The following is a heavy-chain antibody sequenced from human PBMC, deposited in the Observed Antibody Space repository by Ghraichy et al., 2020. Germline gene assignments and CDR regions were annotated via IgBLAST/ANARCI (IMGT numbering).Heavy chain of an antibody. Sequence: GGSLRLSCAASGFTFSSYAMNWVRQAPGKGLEWVSSISDSGGSTYYADSVKGRFTISRDNSKNTLYLEMNSLRADDTAVYYCASQKSIGFYGGNFAYWGQGTLVTVSS. CDR1: GFTFSSYA. CDR3: ASQKSIGFYGGNFAY. V-gene: IGHV3-23*01. J-gene: IGHJ4*02. CDR2: ISDSGGST. D-gene: IGHD3-22*01.